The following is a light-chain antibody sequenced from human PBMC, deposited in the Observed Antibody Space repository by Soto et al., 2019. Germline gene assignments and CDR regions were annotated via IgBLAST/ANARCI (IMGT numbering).Light chain of an antibody. CDR1: QSVSSN. CDR3: QQYGNSPIT. Sequence: VMTQSQATLSVSPGERATLSCRASQSVSSNLAWYQQKPGQAPRLLIYGVSGRATGIPDRFSGSGSGTDFTLTISRLEPEDFAVYYCQQYGNSPITFGQGTRLEIK. CDR2: GVS. V-gene: IGKV3-20*01. J-gene: IGKJ5*01.